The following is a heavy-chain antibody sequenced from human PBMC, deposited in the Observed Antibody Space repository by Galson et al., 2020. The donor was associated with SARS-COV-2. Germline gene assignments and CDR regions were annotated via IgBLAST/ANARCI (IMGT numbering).Heavy chain of an antibody. Sequence: GESLKISCGASGFSFSSHWMIWVCQAPGKGLEWVANIKQDGSEKYYVDSVKGRFTITRDNAKNSVYLQMNNLRTEDTAVYYCTRRKYGAPDYWGQGTLVTVSS. CDR1: GFSFSSHW. CDR3: TRRKYGAPDY. D-gene: IGHD2-2*01. J-gene: IGHJ4*02. V-gene: IGHV3-7*03. CDR2: IKQDGSEK.